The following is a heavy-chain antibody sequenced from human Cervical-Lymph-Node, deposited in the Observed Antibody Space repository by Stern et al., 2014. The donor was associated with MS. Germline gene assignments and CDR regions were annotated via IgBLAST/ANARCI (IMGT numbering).Heavy chain of an antibody. CDR2: INHSGDT. V-gene: IGHV4-34*01. CDR3: AKPANGNWFDP. CDR1: GGSFSGYH. Sequence: QVQLQQWGAGLLKPSETLSLTCGVYGGSFSGYHWSWIRQSPGKGLEWIGEINHSGDTNYNPSLESPVTIPVDTSKNQFSLKLRSVTAADTAVYYCAKPANGNWFDPWGQGTLVTVSS. D-gene: IGHD1-1*01. J-gene: IGHJ5*02.